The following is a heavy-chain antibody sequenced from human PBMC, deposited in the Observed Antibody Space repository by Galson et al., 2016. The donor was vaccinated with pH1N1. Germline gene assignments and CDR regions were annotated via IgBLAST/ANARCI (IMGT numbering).Heavy chain of an antibody. CDR3: IRDLGRPRDY. CDR1: GYTFTKEY. Sequence: SVKVSSKASGYTFTKEYIHWVRQAPGQGLEWMGVIDPSNGGTTYSQKFQGLVTMTRDTSTNTVYMELGGLTSEDTAVYSRIRDLGRPRDYWGQGTLVTVSS. J-gene: IGHJ4*02. V-gene: IGHV1-46*01. CDR2: IDPSNGGT. D-gene: IGHD7-27*01.